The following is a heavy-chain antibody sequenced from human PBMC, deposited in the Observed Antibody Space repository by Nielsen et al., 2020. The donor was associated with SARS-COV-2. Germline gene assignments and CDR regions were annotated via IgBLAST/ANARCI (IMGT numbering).Heavy chain of an antibody. V-gene: IGHV3-20*04. J-gene: IGHJ4*02. CDR2: INWNGNTR. Sequence: GESLKISCAASGFTFDDNAMGWVRQGPGKGLEWLAGINWNGNTRFYADSVRGRFTISRDNAKNSLYLQMNSLRAEDTAVYYCARGDHGGYYGSYFDYWGQGTLVTVSS. CDR3: ARGDHGGYYGSYFDY. CDR1: GFTFDDNA. D-gene: IGHD3-10*01.